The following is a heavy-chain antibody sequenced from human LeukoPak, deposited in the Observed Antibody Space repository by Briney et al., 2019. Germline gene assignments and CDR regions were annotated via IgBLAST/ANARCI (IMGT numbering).Heavy chain of an antibody. Sequence: GGSLRLSCAASGFTFSNYWMSWVRQAPGKGLEWVANIKQDGSEKYYVDSVKGRFTISRDNAKNSLYLQMNSLRAEDTAVYYCARNGLGPPFDYWGQGTLVTVSS. J-gene: IGHJ4*02. V-gene: IGHV3-7*01. D-gene: IGHD2-21*01. CDR1: GFTFSNYW. CDR2: IKQDGSEK. CDR3: ARNGLGPPFDY.